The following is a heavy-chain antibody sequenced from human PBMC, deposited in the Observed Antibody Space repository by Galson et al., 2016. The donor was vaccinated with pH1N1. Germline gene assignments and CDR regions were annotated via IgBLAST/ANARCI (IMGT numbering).Heavy chain of an antibody. CDR1: GGTFGSYG. J-gene: IGHJ2*01. V-gene: IGHV1-69*01. CDR2: IIPIFNTA. CDR3: AREDYYDTDLSDWYFEL. D-gene: IGHD3-22*01. Sequence: SCKASGGTFGSYGINWVRQAPGQGVEWMGGIIPIFNTAKYAQNFQGRVTITADESTTTAYMELSSLRSEDTAVYYCAREDYYDTDLSDWYFELWGRGTLLTVSS.